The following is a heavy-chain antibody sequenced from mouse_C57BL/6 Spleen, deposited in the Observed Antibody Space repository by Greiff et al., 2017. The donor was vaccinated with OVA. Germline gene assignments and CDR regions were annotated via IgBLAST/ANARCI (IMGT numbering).Heavy chain of an antibody. CDR3: ASHYDYDEAYFDY. V-gene: IGHV3-6*01. Sequence: DVKLQESGPGLVKPSQSLSLTCSVTGYSITSGYYWYWIRQLPGNKLEWMGYISYDGSNNYNPTLKNRISITRDTSKNQLFLKLKSMTTEDTATYYCASHYDYDEAYFDYWGQGTTLTVSS. J-gene: IGHJ2*01. CDR2: ISYDGSN. D-gene: IGHD2-4*01. CDR1: GYSITSGYY.